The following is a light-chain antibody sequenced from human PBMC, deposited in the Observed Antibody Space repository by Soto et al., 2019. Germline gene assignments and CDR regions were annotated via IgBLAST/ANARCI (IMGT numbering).Light chain of an antibody. CDR1: SGSIASNY. J-gene: IGLJ3*02. V-gene: IGLV6-57*01. CDR2: EDN. Sequence: NFMLTQPHSVSESPGKTVIISCTRSSGSIASNYVQWYKQRPGSSPTTVIYEDNQRPSGVPDRFSGSIDSSSNSASLTISGLETEDEADYFCQSCDATTQVFGGGTNLTVL. CDR3: QSCDATTQV.